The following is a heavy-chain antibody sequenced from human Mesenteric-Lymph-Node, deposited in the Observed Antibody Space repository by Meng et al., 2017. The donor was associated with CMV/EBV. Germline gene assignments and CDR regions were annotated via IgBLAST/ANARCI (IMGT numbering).Heavy chain of an antibody. Sequence: GGSLRLSCAASGFTFSNYGMHWVRQAPGKGLEWVAFIRFDGSDGSDKSYGDAVKGRFIISRDNSDNTLFLQMNSLRPEDTAVYYCAKDRGLFSDYARYYFDYWGQGTLVTVSS. D-gene: IGHD4-17*01. CDR1: GFTFSNYG. J-gene: IGHJ4*02. V-gene: IGHV3-30*02. CDR3: AKDRGLFSDYARYYFDY. CDR2: IRFDGSDGSDK.